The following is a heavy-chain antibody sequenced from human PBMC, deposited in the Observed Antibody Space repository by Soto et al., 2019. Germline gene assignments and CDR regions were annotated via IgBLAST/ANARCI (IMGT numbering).Heavy chain of an antibody. Sequence: SETLSLTCTVSGGSISSYYWSWIRQPPGKGLEWIGYIHYSGSTNYNPSLKSRLTISVDTSKNQFSLRLSSVTAADTAVYYCATITMVRGVQFDYWGQGALVTVSS. V-gene: IGHV4-59*01. J-gene: IGHJ4*02. CDR3: ATITMVRGVQFDY. CDR2: IHYSGST. CDR1: GGSISSYY. D-gene: IGHD3-10*01.